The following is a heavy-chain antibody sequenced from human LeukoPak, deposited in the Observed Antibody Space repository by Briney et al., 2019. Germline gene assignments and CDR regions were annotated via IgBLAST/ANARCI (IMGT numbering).Heavy chain of an antibody. V-gene: IGHV4-39*01. D-gene: IGHD7-27*01. CDR1: GGSISSSSYY. CDR2: IYHSGST. Sequence: KPSETLSLTCTVSGGSISSSSYYWGWIRQPPGEGLEWIGSIYHSGSTYYNPSLKSRVTISVDTSKNQFSLRLSSVTAADTAVYYCARQYAGDTWFDPWGQGTLVTASS. CDR3: ARQYAGDTWFDP. J-gene: IGHJ5*02.